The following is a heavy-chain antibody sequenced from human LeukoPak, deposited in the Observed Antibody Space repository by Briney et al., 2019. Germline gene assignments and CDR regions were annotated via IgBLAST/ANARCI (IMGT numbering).Heavy chain of an antibody. D-gene: IGHD1-1*01. V-gene: IGHV3-30*03. CDR3: TLEYNNSGFDF. Sequence: GRSLRLSCDGSGFNFGAYAIFWVRQAPGKGLEWVAAIRYDGTKTYYVDSVKGRFTVSRGNSRNTATLEMASLTLADTGTYYCTLEYNNSGFDFWGQGTLVTVSP. J-gene: IGHJ4*02. CDR2: IRYDGTKT. CDR1: GFNFGAYA.